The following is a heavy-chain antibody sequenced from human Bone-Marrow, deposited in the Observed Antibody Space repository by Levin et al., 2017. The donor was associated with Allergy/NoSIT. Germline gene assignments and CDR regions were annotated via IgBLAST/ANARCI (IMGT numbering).Heavy chain of an antibody. CDR2: INPNSGGT. D-gene: IGHD3-3*01. CDR3: VIAASVFHDAFDI. CDR1: GYTFTAYY. V-gene: IGHV1-2*02. Sequence: RGESLKISCKASGYTFTAYYLHWVRQAPGQGLDWMGWINPNSGGTNYGQKFQGRVTMTRDTSISSAYLDVTSLTSNDTAVYYCVIAASVFHDAFDIWGQGTTVTVSS. J-gene: IGHJ3*02.